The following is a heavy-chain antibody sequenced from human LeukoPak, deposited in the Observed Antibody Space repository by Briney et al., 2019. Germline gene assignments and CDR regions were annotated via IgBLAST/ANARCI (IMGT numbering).Heavy chain of an antibody. CDR2: IFSNGST. CDR3: ARDGCSSTSCYSDYYYGMDV. CDR1: GGSITRYY. D-gene: IGHD2-2*01. V-gene: IGHV4-59*01. J-gene: IGHJ6*02. Sequence: PSETLSLTCTVSGGSITRYYWTWIRQPPGKGLECIGYIFSNGSTNYNPSLKSRVAISLDTSKRQFSLRLTSVTAADTAVYYCARDGCSSTSCYSDYYYGMDVWGQGTTVTVSS.